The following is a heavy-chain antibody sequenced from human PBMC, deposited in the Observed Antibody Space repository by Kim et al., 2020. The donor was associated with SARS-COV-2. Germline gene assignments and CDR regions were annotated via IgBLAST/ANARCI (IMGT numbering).Heavy chain of an antibody. Sequence: GGSLRLSCAASGFIFSNAWMSWVRQAPGKGLEWVGLIKSKSDGGTTDYAAPVKGRFTISRDDSKNTLYLQMNSLRTEDTAVYYCSTFDDYGDSPDYWGQGTLVTVSS. V-gene: IGHV3-15*01. CDR3: STFDDYGDSPDY. D-gene: IGHD4-17*01. CDR1: GFIFSNAW. J-gene: IGHJ4*02. CDR2: IKSKSDGGTT.